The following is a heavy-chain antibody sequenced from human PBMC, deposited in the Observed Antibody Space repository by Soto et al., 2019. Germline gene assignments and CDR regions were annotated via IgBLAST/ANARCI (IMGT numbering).Heavy chain of an antibody. Sequence: DVQLVESGGGLVQPGGSLRLSCAASGFTFNSYWMTWLRQAPGKGLEWVANIKPDGSEEHYVDSVRGRFTISRDNAKNSLHLQMNNLRAEETAVYFCARYSSASGWLDPWGQGTLVTVSS. CDR3: ARYSSASGWLDP. J-gene: IGHJ5*02. V-gene: IGHV3-7*01. D-gene: IGHD6-6*01. CDR1: GFTFNSYW. CDR2: IKPDGSEE.